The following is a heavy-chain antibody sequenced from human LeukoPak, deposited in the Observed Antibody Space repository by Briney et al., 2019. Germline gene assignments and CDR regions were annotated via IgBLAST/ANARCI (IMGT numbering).Heavy chain of an antibody. D-gene: IGHD3-16*02. V-gene: IGHV3-48*01. J-gene: IGHJ4*02. CDR3: ARDQWVGGYYDYVWGSYRYTVLADY. CDR1: GFTFSSYE. Sequence: GGSLRLSCAVSGFTFSSYEMNWVRQAPGKGLEWVSYISSSSSTLYYADSVKGRFTISRDNAKNSLYLQMNSLRAEDTAVYYCARDQWVGGYYDYVWGSYRYTVLADYWGQGTLVTVSS. CDR2: ISSSSSTL.